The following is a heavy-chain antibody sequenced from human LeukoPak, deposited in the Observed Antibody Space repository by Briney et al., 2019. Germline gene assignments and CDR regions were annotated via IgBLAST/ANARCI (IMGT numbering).Heavy chain of an antibody. CDR1: GFTSSSYG. J-gene: IGHJ4*02. CDR3: AKDLSRYYYGSGSPPADY. CDR2: ISYDGSNK. Sequence: GGSLRLSCAASGFTSSSYGMHWVRQAPGKGPEWVAVISYDGSNKYYADSVKGRFTISRDNSKNTLYLQMNSLRAEDTAVYYCAKDLSRYYYGSGSPPADYWGQGTLVTVSS. V-gene: IGHV3-30*18. D-gene: IGHD3-10*01.